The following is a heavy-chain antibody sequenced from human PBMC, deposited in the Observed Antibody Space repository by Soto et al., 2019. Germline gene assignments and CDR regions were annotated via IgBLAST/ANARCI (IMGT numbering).Heavy chain of an antibody. D-gene: IGHD4-4*01. CDR1: GFTFSSYG. CDR2: ISYDGSNK. CDR3: AKDRGRVTTVTTGFYYYYGMDV. Sequence: GGSLRLSCAASGFTFSSYGMHWVRQAPGKGLEWVAVISYDGSNKYYADSVKGRFTISRDNSKNTLYLQMNSLRAEDTAVYYCAKDRGRVTTVTTGFYYYYGMDVWGQGSTVTVSS. J-gene: IGHJ6*02. V-gene: IGHV3-30*18.